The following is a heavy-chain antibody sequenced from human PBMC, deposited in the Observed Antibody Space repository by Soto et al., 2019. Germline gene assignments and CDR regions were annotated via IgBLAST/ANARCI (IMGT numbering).Heavy chain of an antibody. Sequence: PGGSLRLSCAVSGFTFSSYGMHWVRQAPGTGLEWVSGVSARVLNTEYEAPVKVRFYPPRDISKNTGSLHRTSLRPEDAPFYYCAKDRPRRISEYFFIFWGKGTPVTVP. CDR1: GFTFSSYG. CDR3: AKDRPRRISEYFFIF. J-gene: IGHJ4*02. V-gene: IGHV3-23*01. D-gene: IGHD3-3*01. CDR2: VSARVLNT.